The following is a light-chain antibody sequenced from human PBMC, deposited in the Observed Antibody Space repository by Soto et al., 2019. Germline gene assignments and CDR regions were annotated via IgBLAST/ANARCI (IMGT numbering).Light chain of an antibody. Sequence: DVQMTQSPSSLSASVGDRVTITCKANQSIANFLNWFQHKPAEAPKLLISDASHLELGVPSRCSGSRSGTDFVLDVSNLQSEDVATYFCQQYEDLPLTFGGGTKVDI. V-gene: IGKV1-33*01. CDR1: QSIANF. J-gene: IGKJ4*01. CDR3: QQYEDLPLT. CDR2: DAS.